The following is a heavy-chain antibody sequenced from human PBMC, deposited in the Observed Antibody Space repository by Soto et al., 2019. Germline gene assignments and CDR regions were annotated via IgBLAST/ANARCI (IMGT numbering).Heavy chain of an antibody. CDR2: ISATGVKT. J-gene: IGHJ4*02. V-gene: IGHV3-23*01. Sequence: PGGSLRLSCAASGLTFSNYAMNWVRQAPGKGLEWVSGISATGVKTYSADSVKGRFTMSRDNSKDTVYLEMNSLRAEDTAVYYCTKSRSAMIYYFDFWGLGAQVTVSS. CDR1: GLTFSNYA. CDR3: TKSRSAMIYYFDF. D-gene: IGHD3-22*01.